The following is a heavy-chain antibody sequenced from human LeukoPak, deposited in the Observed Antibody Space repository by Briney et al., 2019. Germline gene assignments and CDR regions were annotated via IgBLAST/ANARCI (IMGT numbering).Heavy chain of an antibody. CDR2: ICLSGRT. CDR3: SRESGTVSPFGH. Sequence: PSESLCLTCGASGGTISSTNLWSWLRQPPGRGLEWIGEICLSGRTNYNPSLKSRVTMSLDESKNQLSLNLSSVTAADTAVYYCSRESGTVSPFGHWGQGTLVTVTS. V-gene: IGHV4-4*02. J-gene: IGHJ4*02. CDR1: GGTISSTNL. D-gene: IGHD1-26*01.